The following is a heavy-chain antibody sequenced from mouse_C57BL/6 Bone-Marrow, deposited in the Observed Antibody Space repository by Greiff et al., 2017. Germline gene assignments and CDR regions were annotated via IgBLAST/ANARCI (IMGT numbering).Heavy chain of an antibody. CDR2: IDPSDSYT. Sequence: QVQLQQSGAELVRPGTSVKLSCKASGYTFTSYWMHWVKQRPGQGLEWIGVIDPSDSYTNYNQKFKGKATLTVDTSSSTAYMQLSSLTSEDSAVYYCAREVFAYWGQGTLVTVSA. CDR1: GYTFTSYW. CDR3: AREVFAY. J-gene: IGHJ3*01. V-gene: IGHV1-59*01.